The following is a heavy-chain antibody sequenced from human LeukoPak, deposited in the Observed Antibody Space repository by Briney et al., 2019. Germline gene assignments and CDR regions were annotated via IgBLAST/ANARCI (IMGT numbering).Heavy chain of an antibody. CDR1: VCTFSSYA. D-gene: IGHD5-24*01. CDR2: MIPIFGTP. V-gene: IGHV1-69*13. Sequence: SSVNVSCKASVCTFSSYAISWVGQAPGQGLEWMAGMIPIFGTPNYAQKYQCRATITVDESAITAYMGASSLRSEHTAVYYCARAPGRDGYSDLDYWGQGTLVTVSS. J-gene: IGHJ4*02. CDR3: ARAPGRDGYSDLDY.